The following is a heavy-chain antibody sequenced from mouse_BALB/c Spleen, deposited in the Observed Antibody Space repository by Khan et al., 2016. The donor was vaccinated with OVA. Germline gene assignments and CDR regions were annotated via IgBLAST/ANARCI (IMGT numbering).Heavy chain of an antibody. J-gene: IGHJ3*01. Sequence: QVQLKQSGGDLVRPGASVKLSCKTSGYIFTSYWIHWVKQRSGQGLEWIARIYPGTGSTYYNEKFKGKATLTADNSSSTAYMQLSSLKSEDSAVYVCARGRGYGNYFAYWGQGTMVTVSA. CDR3: ARGRGYGNYFAY. D-gene: IGHD2-1*01. V-gene: IGHV1-76*01. CDR2: IYPGTGST. CDR1: GYIFTSYW.